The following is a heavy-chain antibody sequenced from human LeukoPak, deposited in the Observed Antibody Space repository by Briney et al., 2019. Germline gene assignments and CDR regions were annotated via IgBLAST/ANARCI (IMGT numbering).Heavy chain of an antibody. V-gene: IGHV3-23*01. J-gene: IGHJ4*02. Sequence: GGSLRLSCAASGFTFSDYAMTWVRQGPGKGLEWVSVISGSGVTTYYADSVKGRFTISRDNSKNTVYLQMNSLRAEDTATYYCAKDLTNRFWYFYCGGQGTLVTVSS. D-gene: IGHD3-3*01. CDR1: GFTFSDYA. CDR2: ISGSGVTT. CDR3: AKDLTNRFWYFYC.